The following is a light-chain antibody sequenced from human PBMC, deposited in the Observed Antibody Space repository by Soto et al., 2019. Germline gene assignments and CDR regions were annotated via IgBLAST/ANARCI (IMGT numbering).Light chain of an antibody. CDR3: MQGTHWPWT. CDR2: KVS. CDR1: QSLGDSDGNTY. V-gene: IGKV2-30*01. Sequence: DVVVTQSPLSLPVTLGQPASISFRSNQSLGDSDGNTYLNWCQQRPGQAPRRLIYKVSNRDSGVQDRVSGSGSGTDFKLRISRVEAEDVAVYSCMQGTHWPWTFGQGTKLEIK. J-gene: IGKJ1*01.